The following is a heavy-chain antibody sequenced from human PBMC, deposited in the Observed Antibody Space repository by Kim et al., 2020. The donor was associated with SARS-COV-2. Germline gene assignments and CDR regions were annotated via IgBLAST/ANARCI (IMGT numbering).Heavy chain of an antibody. CDR1: GGSISSYY. J-gene: IGHJ4*02. Sequence: SETLSLTCTVSGGSISSYYWSWIRQPPGKELEWIGYIYYSGSTNYNPSLKSRVTISVDTSKNQFSLKLTSVTAADAAVYYCARAERAGKLDCWGQGTLVTVSS. CDR2: IYYSGST. V-gene: IGHV4-59*13. CDR3: ARAERAGKLDC. D-gene: IGHD6-19*01.